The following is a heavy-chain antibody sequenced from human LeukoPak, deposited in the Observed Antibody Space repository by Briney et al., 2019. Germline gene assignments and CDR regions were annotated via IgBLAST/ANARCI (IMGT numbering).Heavy chain of an antibody. CDR2: IYYSGST. J-gene: IGHJ5*02. D-gene: IGHD3-9*01. V-gene: IGHV4-59*01. CDR1: GGSINNYY. CDR3: ARSSTGRGGIDP. Sequence: SETLSLTCTVSGGSINNYYWNWIRQPPGKGLEWIGYIYYSGSTNYNPSLKSRVTISLDTSKNQFSLRLSSVTAADTAVYYCARSSTGRGGIDPWGQGTLVTVSS.